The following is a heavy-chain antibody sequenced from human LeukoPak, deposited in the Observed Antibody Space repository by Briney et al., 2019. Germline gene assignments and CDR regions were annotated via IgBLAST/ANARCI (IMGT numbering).Heavy chain of an antibody. CDR3: ARLPTSWFDP. J-gene: IGHJ5*02. CDR1: GSSISSSY. Sequence: SETLSLTCTVSGSSISSSYWSWIRQPPGKGLEWIGYIYYSGITNYNPSLKTRVTISVDTSKNQFSLRLSSVTAADTAVYYCARLPTSWFDPWGQGTLVTVSS. CDR2: IYYSGIT. V-gene: IGHV4-59*08.